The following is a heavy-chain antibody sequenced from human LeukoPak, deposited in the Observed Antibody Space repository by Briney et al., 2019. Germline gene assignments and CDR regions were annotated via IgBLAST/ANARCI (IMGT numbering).Heavy chain of an antibody. CDR2: INHSGST. D-gene: IGHD3-10*01. CDR3: ARGRHRELLWFGELLAWFDP. Sequence: PSETLSLTCAVYGGSFSGYYWSWIRQPPGKGLEWIGEINHSGSTNYNPSLKSRVTISVDTSKNQFSLKLSSVTAADTAVYYCARGRHRELLWFGELLAWFDPWGQGTLVTVSS. V-gene: IGHV4-34*01. CDR1: GGSFSGYY. J-gene: IGHJ5*02.